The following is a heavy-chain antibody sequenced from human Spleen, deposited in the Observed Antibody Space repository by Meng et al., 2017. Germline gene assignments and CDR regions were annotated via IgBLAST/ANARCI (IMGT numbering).Heavy chain of an antibody. V-gene: IGHV5-51*01. J-gene: IGHJ3*02. CDR3: ARQVLSGSYYVLNAFDI. CDR2: IYPGDSDT. CDR1: GYSFTSYW. D-gene: IGHD1-26*01. Sequence: GESLKISCKGSGYSFTSYWIGWVRQMPGKGLEWMGIIYPGDSDTRYSPSFQGQVTISADKSISTAYLQWSSLKASDTAMYYCARQVLSGSYYVLNAFDIWGQGTMVTVSS.